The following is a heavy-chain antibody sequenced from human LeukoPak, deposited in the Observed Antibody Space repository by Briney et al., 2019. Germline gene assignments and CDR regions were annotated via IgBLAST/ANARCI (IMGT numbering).Heavy chain of an antibody. CDR1: GDSVSSDSAA. D-gene: IGHD3-22*01. CDR2: TYYRSQGLI. Sequence: SQTLSLTCAISGDSVSSDSAAWNWIRQSPSRGLDWVGRTYYRSQGLIDYAVSVKTRITIKSDTSRNQFSLELNSVTPEDTGVYYCARGSGYYDTGSFSFVDNWGQGTLVTVSS. J-gene: IGHJ4*02. CDR3: ARGSGYYDTGSFSFVDN. V-gene: IGHV6-1*01.